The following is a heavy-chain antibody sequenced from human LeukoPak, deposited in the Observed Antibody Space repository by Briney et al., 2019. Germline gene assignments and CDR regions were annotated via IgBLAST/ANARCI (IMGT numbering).Heavy chain of an antibody. CDR3: ARAGDAFDM. CDR2: ISSSGSTI. CDR1: EFTFSSYE. J-gene: IGHJ3*02. V-gene: IGHV3-48*03. Sequence: GGSLRLSCAASEFTFSSYEMNWVRQAPGKGLEWVSYISSSGSTIYYAGSVKGRFTISRDNSKKTLFLQMNSLRAEDTAVYYCARAGDAFDMWGQGTMVTVSS. D-gene: IGHD3-10*01.